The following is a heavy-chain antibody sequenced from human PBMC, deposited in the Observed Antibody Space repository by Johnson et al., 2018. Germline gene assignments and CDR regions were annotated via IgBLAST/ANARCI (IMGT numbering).Heavy chain of an antibody. CDR3: VRTARSVYSPYDAFDM. Sequence: QVQLVQSGGGVVQPGRSLRLSCAASGFTFSSYGMHWVRQAPGKGLEWVAVIWYDGSNKYYADSVKGRFTISRDNSKNTLYLQMNNLRAEDTAVYFCVRTARSVYSPYDAFDMWGQGTMVTVSS. J-gene: IGHJ3*02. V-gene: IGHV3-33*01. D-gene: IGHD2-21*02. CDR1: GFTFSSYG. CDR2: IWYDGSNK.